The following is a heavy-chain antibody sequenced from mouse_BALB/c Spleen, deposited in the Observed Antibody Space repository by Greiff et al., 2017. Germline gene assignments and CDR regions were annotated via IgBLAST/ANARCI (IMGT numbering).Heavy chain of an antibody. V-gene: IGHV1-14*01. Sequence: EVQLQQSGPELVKPGASVKMSCKASGYTFTSYVMHWVKQKPGQGLEWIGYINPYNDGTKYNEKFKGKATLTSDKSSSTAYMELSSLTSEDSAVYYCARYSSGYVYYYAMDYWGQGTSVTVSS. J-gene: IGHJ4*01. CDR1: GYTFTSYV. CDR3: ARYSSGYVYYYAMDY. D-gene: IGHD3-1*01. CDR2: INPYNDGT.